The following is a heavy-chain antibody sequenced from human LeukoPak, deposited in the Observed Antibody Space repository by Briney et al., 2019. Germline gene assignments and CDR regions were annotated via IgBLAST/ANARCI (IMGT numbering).Heavy chain of an antibody. V-gene: IGHV3-74*01. D-gene: IGHD3-10*01. J-gene: IGHJ1*01. CDR3: ARGVRWSGSYKRLVYFQH. CDR1: GFTFSSYW. Sequence: GGSLRLSCAASGFTFSSYWMHWVRQAPGKGLVWVSRINSDGSSTSYADSVKGRFTISRDNAKNTLYLQMNSLRAEDTAVYYCARGVRWSGSYKRLVYFQHWGQGTLVTVSS. CDR2: INSDGSST.